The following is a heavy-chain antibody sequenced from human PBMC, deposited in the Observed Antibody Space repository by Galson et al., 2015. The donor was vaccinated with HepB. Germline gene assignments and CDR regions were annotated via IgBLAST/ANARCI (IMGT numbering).Heavy chain of an antibody. V-gene: IGHV3-7*04. CDR1: GFTFSGYW. CDR3: ARGRVALAPFDY. J-gene: IGHJ4*02. D-gene: IGHD3-3*02. Sequence: SLRLSCAASGFTFSGYWMSWVRQAPGRGLEWVANINQDASGENYVDSAKGRFTISRDNARNSLYLQMNTLRADDTALYYCARGRVALAPFDYWGQGTLVTVSS. CDR2: INQDASGE.